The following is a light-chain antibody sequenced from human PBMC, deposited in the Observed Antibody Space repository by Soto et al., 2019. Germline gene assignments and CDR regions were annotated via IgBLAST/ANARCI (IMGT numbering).Light chain of an antibody. CDR3: QEYNTYSFT. CDR2: KAS. V-gene: IGKV1-5*03. J-gene: IGKJ2*01. CDR1: PRISSW. Sequence: DIQMTQSPSTLSASVGDRVTITCRASPRISSWLAWYQQKPGKAPKLLVHKASTLESGVPSRFSGSGSGTEFTRTITSLQPEDSATYYCQEYNTYSFTCGQGAKLEIK.